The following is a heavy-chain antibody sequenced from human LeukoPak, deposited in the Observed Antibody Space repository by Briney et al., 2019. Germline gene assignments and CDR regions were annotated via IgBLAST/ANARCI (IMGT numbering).Heavy chain of an antibody. CDR3: AKDTAYSSSGGFDP. CDR1: GFTFADEA. D-gene: IGHD6-6*01. Sequence: GGSLRLSCAASGFTFADEAMHGVRQGPGEGLEWGSGISWNSGSIGYADSVKGPFTISRDNAKNSLYLQMNSLRAEDTALYYCAKDTAYSSSGGFDPWGQGTLVTVSS. J-gene: IGHJ5*02. CDR2: ISWNSGSI. V-gene: IGHV3-9*01.